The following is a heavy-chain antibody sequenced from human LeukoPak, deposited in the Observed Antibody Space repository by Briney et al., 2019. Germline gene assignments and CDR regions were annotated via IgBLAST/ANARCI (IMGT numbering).Heavy chain of an antibody. Sequence: PGGSLRLSCAASGFTFSSYAMSWVRQAPGKGLEWVSAINGSGGSTYYADSVKGRFTISRDNSKNTLYLQMNSLRAEDTAVYYCATTHNYYDSSGYYYFYYYGMDVWGQGTTVTVSS. V-gene: IGHV3-23*01. CDR3: ATTHNYYDSSGYYYFYYYGMDV. CDR2: INGSGGST. J-gene: IGHJ6*02. D-gene: IGHD3-22*01. CDR1: GFTFSSYA.